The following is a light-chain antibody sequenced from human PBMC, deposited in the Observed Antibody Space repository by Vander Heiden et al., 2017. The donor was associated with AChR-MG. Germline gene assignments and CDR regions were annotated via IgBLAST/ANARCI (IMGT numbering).Light chain of an antibody. Sequence: SSELTQDPAVSVALGQTVRITCQGDSLRSYDASWYQQKPGQAPVLVIYVKNNRPSGIPDRFSGSSSGNTASWTIRGAQAEDEADEYCYSRDSSGNHLGVVFGGGTKLTVL. V-gene: IGLV3-19*01. CDR1: SLRSYD. J-gene: IGLJ2*01. CDR2: VKN. CDR3: YSRDSSGNHLGVV.